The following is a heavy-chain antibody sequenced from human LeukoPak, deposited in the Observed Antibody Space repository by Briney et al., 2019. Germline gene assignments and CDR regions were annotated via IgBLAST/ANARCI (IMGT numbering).Heavy chain of an antibody. CDR1: GGSISSGGYY. Sequence: SQTLSLTCTVSGGSISSGGYYWSWIRQHPGKGLEWIGYIYYSGSTYYNPFLKSRVTISVDTSKNQFSLKLSSMTAADTAGYYCARGVGYSRLPFYYWGQGTLVTVSS. V-gene: IGHV4-31*03. CDR2: IYYSGST. J-gene: IGHJ4*02. CDR3: ARGVGYSRLPFYY. D-gene: IGHD5-12*01.